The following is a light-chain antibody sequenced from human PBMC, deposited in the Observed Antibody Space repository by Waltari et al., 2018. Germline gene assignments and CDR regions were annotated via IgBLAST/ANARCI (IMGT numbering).Light chain of an antibody. CDR3: QQCNDWPPAIT. J-gene: IGKJ5*01. CDR1: QSVGRN. V-gene: IGKV3D-15*01. Sequence: EIVMTQSPATLSVSPGDRATLSCRASQSVGRNLAWYQQKPGQAPRLLIYDASTRDTGVPARFSGSGSGTDFKLTISSRQSEDFAIYYCQQCNDWPPAITFGQGTRLEIK. CDR2: DAS.